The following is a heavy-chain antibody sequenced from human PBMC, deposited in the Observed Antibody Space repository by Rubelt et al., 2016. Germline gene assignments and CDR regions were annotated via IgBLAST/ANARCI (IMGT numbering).Heavy chain of an antibody. CDR2: LNSDGSST. Sequence: EVQLVESGGGLVQPGGSLRLSCAASGSSFSTSWMHWVRQVPGKGLVWVSRLNSDGSSTTYADSVKGRFTISRDNARNMVFLEMNSLRAEDTAVYYCARHSSGYYYCPDYWGQGTLVTVSS. CDR3: ARHSSGYYYCPDY. V-gene: IGHV3-74*02. D-gene: IGHD3-22*01. CDR1: GSSFSTSW. J-gene: IGHJ4*02.